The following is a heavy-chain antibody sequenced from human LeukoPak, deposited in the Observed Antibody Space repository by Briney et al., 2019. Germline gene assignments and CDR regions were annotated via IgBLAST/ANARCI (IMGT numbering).Heavy chain of an antibody. J-gene: IGHJ3*02. CDR2: INPNSGGT. V-gene: IGHV1-2*02. D-gene: IGHD2-15*01. Sequence: ASVTVSCKASGSTFTVYYMHWVRQAPGQGLEWMGWINPNSGGTNYAQKFQGRVTMTRDTSISTAYMELSRLRSDDTAVYYCASEDVVVVAATDAFDIWGQGTMVTVSS. CDR1: GSTFTVYY. CDR3: ASEDVVVVAATDAFDI.